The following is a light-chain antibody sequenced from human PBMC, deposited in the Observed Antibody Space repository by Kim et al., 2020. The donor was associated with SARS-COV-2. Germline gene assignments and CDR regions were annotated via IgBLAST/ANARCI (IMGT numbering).Light chain of an antibody. Sequence: PAESASLYCRAIHHVDISLAWYQQTPGQPPRPLIYEAAVRAAGIPDRFSGSGSETDFTLTIGSLAPEDFAVYYCQQRGSWPPALTFGGGTKVDIK. CDR2: EAA. CDR1: HHVDIS. CDR3: QQRGSWPPALT. V-gene: IGKV3-11*01. J-gene: IGKJ4*01.